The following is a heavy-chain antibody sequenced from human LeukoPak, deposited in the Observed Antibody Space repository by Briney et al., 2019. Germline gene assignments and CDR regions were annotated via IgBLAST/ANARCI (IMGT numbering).Heavy chain of an antibody. D-gene: IGHD3-9*01. V-gene: IGHV4-34*01. CDR1: GGSFSGYY. Sequence: SETLSLTCAVYGGSFSGYYRSWIRQPPGKGLEWIGEINHSGSTNYNPSLKSRVIISVDTSKNQFSLKLSSVTAADTAVYYCARITLDWYFDYWGQGTLVTVSS. CDR3: ARITLDWYFDY. J-gene: IGHJ4*02. CDR2: INHSGST.